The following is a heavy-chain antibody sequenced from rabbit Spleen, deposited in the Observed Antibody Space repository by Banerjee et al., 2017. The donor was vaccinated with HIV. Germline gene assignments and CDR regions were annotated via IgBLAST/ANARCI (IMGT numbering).Heavy chain of an antibody. J-gene: IGHJ6*01. D-gene: IGHD7-1*01. CDR1: GFSFSSSDY. V-gene: IGHV1S40*01. CDR2: IAGSSSGFT. CDR3: ARFYAGYGDFGYAAM. Sequence: VESGGDLVKPGASLTLTCTASGFSFSSSDYMCWVRQAPGKGLEWISCIAGSSSGFTYSATWAKGRFTISKTSSTTVTLQMTSLTVADTATYFCARFYAGYGDFGYAAMWGPGTLVTVS.